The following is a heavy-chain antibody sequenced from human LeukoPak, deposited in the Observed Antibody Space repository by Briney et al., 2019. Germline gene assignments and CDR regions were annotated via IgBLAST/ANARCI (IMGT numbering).Heavy chain of an antibody. D-gene: IGHD3-22*01. Sequence: GGSLRLSCAASGFTVSSNYMSWVRQAPGKGQEWVSVIYRGGTTYYADSVKGRFTISRDSSENTLHLQMNSLSAEDTAVYYCARAKGDESSGSYWYYFDYWGQGTLVTVSS. CDR1: GFTVSSNY. CDR2: IYRGGTT. CDR3: ARAKGDESSGSYWYYFDY. J-gene: IGHJ4*02. V-gene: IGHV3-53*01.